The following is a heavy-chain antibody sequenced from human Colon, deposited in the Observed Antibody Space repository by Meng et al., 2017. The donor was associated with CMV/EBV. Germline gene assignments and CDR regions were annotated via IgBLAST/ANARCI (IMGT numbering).Heavy chain of an antibody. V-gene: IGHV3-9*01. D-gene: IGHD3-3*01. CDR2: VSWNGDTR. CDR3: ATSDY. Sequence: SLKISCTASGFTFDDYAMHWVRQAPGKGLEWVSGVSWNGDTRGYADSVKGRFTMSRDNAKNSLYLQMNSLRTEDTALYYCATSDYWGQGTLVTVSS. CDR1: GFTFDDYA. J-gene: IGHJ4*02.